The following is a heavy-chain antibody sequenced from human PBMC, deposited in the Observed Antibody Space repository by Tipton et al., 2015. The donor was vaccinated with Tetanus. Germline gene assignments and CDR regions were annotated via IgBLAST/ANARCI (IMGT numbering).Heavy chain of an antibody. J-gene: IGHJ5*01. CDR2: ISSDGKKQ. CDR1: GVTFGRDV. V-gene: IGHV3-30*04. Sequence: RSLRLSCEADGVTFGRDVMHWVRQAPGKGLEWVAEISSDGKKQSYRDSVKGRFTISRDNFKNTLFLQLTSLRPEDTAVYYCARRGEARTNWFDSWGQGTLVTVSS. CDR3: ARRGEARTNWFDS.